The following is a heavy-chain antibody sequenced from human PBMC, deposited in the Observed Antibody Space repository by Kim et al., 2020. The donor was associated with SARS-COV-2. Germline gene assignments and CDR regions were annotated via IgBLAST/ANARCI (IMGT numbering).Heavy chain of an antibody. Sequence: GGSLRLSCAASGFTFSSYAMHWVRQAPGKGLEWVAVISYDGSNKYYADSVKGRFTISRDNSKNTLYLQMNSLRAEDTAVYYCARGAGQPGAFDYWGQGTLVTVSS. CDR3: ARGAGQPGAFDY. CDR1: GFTFSSYA. CDR2: ISYDGSNK. V-gene: IGHV3-30*04. J-gene: IGHJ4*02. D-gene: IGHD3-10*01.